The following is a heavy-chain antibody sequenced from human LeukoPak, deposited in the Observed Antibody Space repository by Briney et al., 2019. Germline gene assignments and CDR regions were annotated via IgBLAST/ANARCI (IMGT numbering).Heavy chain of an antibody. D-gene: IGHD2-2*02. CDR3: ARLGYCSSTSCYIATDDAFDI. CDR1: GYSISSGYY. Sequence: PSETLSLTCTVSGYSISSGYYWGWIRQPPGKGLEWIGSIYHSGSTYYNPSLKSRVTISVDTSKNQFSLKLSSVTAADTAVYYCARLGYCSSTSCYIATDDAFDIWGQGTMVTVSS. CDR2: IYHSGST. V-gene: IGHV4-38-2*02. J-gene: IGHJ3*02.